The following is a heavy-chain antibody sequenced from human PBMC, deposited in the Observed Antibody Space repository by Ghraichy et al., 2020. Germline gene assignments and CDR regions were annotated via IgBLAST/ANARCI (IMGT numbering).Heavy chain of an antibody. D-gene: IGHD1-1*01. V-gene: IGHV4-59*02. J-gene: IGHJ4*02. CDR1: GVSDDSFSSYY. Sequence: ESLNISCIVSGVSDDSFSSYYWSWIRQPPGKGLEWIGYIYHSGSTDYSPSFKSRVTMSLETSKKQFSLRLRSVTAADTAVYYCTRGPTALIDYWGRGALVTVSS. CDR2: IYHSGST. CDR3: TRGPTALIDY.